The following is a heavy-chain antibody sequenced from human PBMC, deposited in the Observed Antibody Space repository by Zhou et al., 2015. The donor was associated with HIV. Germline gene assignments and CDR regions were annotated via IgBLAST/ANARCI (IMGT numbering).Heavy chain of an antibody. CDR2: IIPIFGTA. J-gene: IGHJ5*02. D-gene: IGHD5-24*01. CDR1: GGTFSNYA. Sequence: QVLLVQSGAEVKKPGSSVKVSCEASGGTFSNYAVSWVRQAPGQGLEWMGGIIPIFGTANYAQKFQGRVTITADESTSTAYMELSSLRSEDTAVYYCARDQGDGYNLNWFDPWGQGTLVTVSS. CDR3: ARDQGDGYNLNWFDP. V-gene: IGHV1-69*01.